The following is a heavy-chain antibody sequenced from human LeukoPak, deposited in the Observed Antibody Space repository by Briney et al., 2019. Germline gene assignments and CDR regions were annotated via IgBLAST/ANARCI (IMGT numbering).Heavy chain of an antibody. CDR1: GGSLSDSY. CDR3: ARESRTGYSYGEQFDY. CDR2: INHSGRT. Sequence: SETLSLTCAVYGGSLSDSYWSWIRQPPGEGLEWIGEINHSGRTNYNPSLKSRVTISVDTAKNQFSLRLSSVTAADTAMYYCARESRTGYSYGEQFDYWGQGALVTVSS. D-gene: IGHD5-18*01. V-gene: IGHV4-34*01. J-gene: IGHJ4*02.